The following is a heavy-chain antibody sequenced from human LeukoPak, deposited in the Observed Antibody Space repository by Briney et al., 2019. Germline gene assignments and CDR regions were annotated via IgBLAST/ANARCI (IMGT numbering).Heavy chain of an antibody. V-gene: IGHV1-46*01. J-gene: IGHJ4*02. D-gene: IGHD3-22*01. CDR3: ARDVASSGYYWD. CDR1: GYTFTSYY. Sequence: ASVKVSCKASGYTFTSYYMHWVRQAPGQGLEWMGIINPSGGSASYAQKFQGRVTMTRDTSTSTVYMEGSSLRSEDTAVYYCARDVASSGYYWDWGQGTLVTVSS. CDR2: INPSGGSA.